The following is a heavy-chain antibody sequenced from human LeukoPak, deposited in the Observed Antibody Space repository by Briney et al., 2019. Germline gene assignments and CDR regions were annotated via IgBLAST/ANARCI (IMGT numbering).Heavy chain of an antibody. Sequence: TGGSLRLSCAASGFTVSSNYTSWVRQAPGKGLEWVSVIYSGGSTYYADSVKGRFTISRDNSKNTLYLQMNSLRAEDTAVYYCARAERYSSGWYGFDYWGQGTLVTVSS. CDR2: IYSGGST. D-gene: IGHD6-19*01. CDR1: GFTVSSNY. CDR3: ARAERYSSGWYGFDY. V-gene: IGHV3-53*01. J-gene: IGHJ4*02.